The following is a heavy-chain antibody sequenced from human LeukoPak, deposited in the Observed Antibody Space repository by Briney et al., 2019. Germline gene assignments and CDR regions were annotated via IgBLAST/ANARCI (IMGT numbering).Heavy chain of an antibody. J-gene: IGHJ4*02. V-gene: IGHV4-4*07. D-gene: IGHD3-22*01. CDR2: IYISGTT. Sequence: PSETLSLTCTVSGGSIISYYWSWIRQPAGKGQEWIGRIYISGTTNYNPYLKSRVTISGDKSTNQLSLKLSSVTAADTAVYYCARDMYYYDSSGAYKYFEYWGKGTLVTVSS. CDR3: ARDMYYYDSSGAYKYFEY. CDR1: GGSIISYY.